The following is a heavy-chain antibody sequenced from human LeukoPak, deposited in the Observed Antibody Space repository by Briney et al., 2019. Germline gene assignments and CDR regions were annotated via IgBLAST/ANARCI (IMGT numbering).Heavy chain of an antibody. CDR3: ARSLVPAAMPSAFDI. Sequence: GRSLRLSCAASGFTFSSYATHWVRQAPGKGLEWVAVISYDGSNKYYADSVKGRFTISRDNSKNTLYLQMNSLRAEDTAVYYCARSLVPAAMPSAFDIWGQGTMVTVSS. CDR1: GFTFSSYA. CDR2: ISYDGSNK. V-gene: IGHV3-30*01. J-gene: IGHJ3*02. D-gene: IGHD2-2*01.